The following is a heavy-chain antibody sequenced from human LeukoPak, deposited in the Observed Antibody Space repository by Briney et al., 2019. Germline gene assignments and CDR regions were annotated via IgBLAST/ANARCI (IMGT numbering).Heavy chain of an antibody. CDR2: INTKTGNP. V-gene: IGHV7-4-1*02. J-gene: IGHJ4*02. CDR3: ARGADYGDYTQFY. CDR1: GYAFNTFA. D-gene: IGHD4-17*01. Sequence: ASGKVSCKGSGYAFNTFALHWVRQAPGRGVEWMGWINTKTGNPSYARGFTGRFVVSLDTSVTTTYLQINGLKPEDTGFYFCARGADYGDYTQFYWGQGSLVSVSS.